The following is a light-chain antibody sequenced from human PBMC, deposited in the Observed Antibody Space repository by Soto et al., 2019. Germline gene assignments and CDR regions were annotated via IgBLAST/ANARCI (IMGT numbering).Light chain of an antibody. CDR1: SSYIGGFKY. CDR2: DVS. V-gene: IGLV2-14*01. J-gene: IGLJ1*01. Sequence: QSALTQPASVSGSPGQSITISCTGTSSYIGGFKYVSWFQQHPGKAPKLMIYDVSNRPSGVSNRFSGSKSGNTASLTISGLQAEDEADYYCNSYTSSSTHVFGTGTKVTVL. CDR3: NSYTSSSTHV.